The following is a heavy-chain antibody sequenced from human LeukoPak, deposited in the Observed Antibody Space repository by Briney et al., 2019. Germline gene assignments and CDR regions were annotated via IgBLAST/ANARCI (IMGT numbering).Heavy chain of an antibody. CDR2: INPNSGGT. D-gene: IGHD5-18*01. J-gene: IGHJ4*02. Sequence: ASVKVSCKASGYTFTGYYMHWVRQAPGQGLEWMGRINPNSGGTNYARKFQGRVTMTRDTSISTAYMELSRLRSDDTAVYYCARDKYSYGPNYFDYWGQGTLVTVSS. V-gene: IGHV1-2*06. CDR1: GYTFTGYY. CDR3: ARDKYSYGPNYFDY.